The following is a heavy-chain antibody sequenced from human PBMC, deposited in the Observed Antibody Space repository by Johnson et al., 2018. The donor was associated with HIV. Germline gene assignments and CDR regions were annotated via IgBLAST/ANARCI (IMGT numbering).Heavy chain of an antibody. V-gene: IGHV3-33*01. Sequence: QVQLVESGGGVVQPGRSLRLSCAASGFTFSTYDMHWVRQAPGKGLEWVAIIWYDGSNKYYADSVKGRFTISRDNSKNTLYLQMNSLRAEDTAVYYCAREWYGVRGVNDAFDIWGQGTMVTVSS. CDR2: IWYDGSNK. CDR3: AREWYGVRGVNDAFDI. J-gene: IGHJ3*02. D-gene: IGHD3-10*01. CDR1: GFTFSTYD.